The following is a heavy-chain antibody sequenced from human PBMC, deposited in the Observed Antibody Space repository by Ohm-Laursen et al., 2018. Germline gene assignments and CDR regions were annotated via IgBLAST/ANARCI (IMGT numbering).Heavy chain of an antibody. J-gene: IGHJ6*02. D-gene: IGHD2-15*01. CDR2: ISSASTTI. CDR1: GFTFSSYH. Sequence: SLRLSCSASGFTFSSYHINWVRQAPGKGLEWVSFISSASTTIYYADSVKGRFTISRDNAKNTVYMQMDSLRAEDTAVYYCARGGYCSGGSCYRYYYYGMDVWGQGTTVTVSS. CDR3: ARGGYCSGGSCYRYYYYGMDV. V-gene: IGHV3-48*01.